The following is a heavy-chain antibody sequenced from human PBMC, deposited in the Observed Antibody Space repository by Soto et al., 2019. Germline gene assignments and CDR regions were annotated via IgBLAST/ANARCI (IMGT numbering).Heavy chain of an antibody. CDR1: GYTFTSYG. CDR2: INPNSGGT. CDR3: ARGGYSGYDFDY. J-gene: IGHJ4*02. V-gene: IGHV1-2*04. D-gene: IGHD5-12*01. Sequence: ASVKVSCKASGYTFTSYGISWVRQAPGQGLEWMGWINPNSGGTNYAQKFQGWVTMTRDTSISTAYMELSRLRSDDTAVYYCARGGYSGYDFDYWGQGTLVTVSS.